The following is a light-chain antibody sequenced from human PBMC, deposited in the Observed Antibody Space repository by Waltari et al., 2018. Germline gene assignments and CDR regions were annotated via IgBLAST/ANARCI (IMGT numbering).Light chain of an antibody. V-gene: IGKV3-20*01. Sequence: EVVLTQSPGTLSLSPGERATLSCRASQSIGKYLVWYQQRPGQAPRLLIYAASTRATGIPDRFSCSGYGTDFSLTISRLEPEDFAVYYCQNHERLPATFGQGTKVEIK. CDR3: QNHERLPAT. CDR2: AAS. J-gene: IGKJ1*01. CDR1: QSIGKY.